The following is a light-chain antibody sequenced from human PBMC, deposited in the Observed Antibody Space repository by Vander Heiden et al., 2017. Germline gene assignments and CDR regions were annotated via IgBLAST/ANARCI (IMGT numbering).Light chain of an antibody. Sequence: AIQMTQSPSSLSASVGDSVPITCRASQGIRNDLGWYQQKAGKAPKLLIYAASSLQSGVPSRFSGSGSGTDFTLTISSLQPEDFATDYCLQDYNYPRTFGQGTKLEIK. CDR1: QGIRND. J-gene: IGKJ2*02. CDR3: LQDYNYPRT. V-gene: IGKV1-6*01. CDR2: AAS.